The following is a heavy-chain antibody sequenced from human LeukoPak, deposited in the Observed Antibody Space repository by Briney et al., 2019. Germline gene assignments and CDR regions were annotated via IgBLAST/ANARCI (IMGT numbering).Heavy chain of an antibody. CDR1: GGSISSHY. CDR2: IYYSGNT. D-gene: IGHD2-21*02. CDR3: ARGPRVVTAPPDY. Sequence: SETLSLTCTVSGGSISSHYWSWVRQPPGKGLEWIGYIYYSGNTNYNPSLKSRVTISVDTSKNQFSLKLSSVTAADTAVYYCARGPRVVTAPPDYWGQGTLVTVSS. J-gene: IGHJ4*02. V-gene: IGHV4-59*11.